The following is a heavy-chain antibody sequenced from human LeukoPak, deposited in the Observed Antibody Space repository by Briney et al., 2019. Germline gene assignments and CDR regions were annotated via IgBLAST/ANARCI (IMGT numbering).Heavy chain of an antibody. Sequence: GGSLRLSCAASGFTFSNYAMSWVRQAPGKGLEWVSAISGSGRSTYYADSVKGRFTISRDNSKNTLYLQMNSLRAEDTALYYCAKDGFSSSWYNWFDPWGQGTLVTVSS. V-gene: IGHV3-23*01. CDR3: AKDGFSSSWYNWFDP. D-gene: IGHD6-13*01. CDR2: ISGSGRST. J-gene: IGHJ5*02. CDR1: GFTFSNYA.